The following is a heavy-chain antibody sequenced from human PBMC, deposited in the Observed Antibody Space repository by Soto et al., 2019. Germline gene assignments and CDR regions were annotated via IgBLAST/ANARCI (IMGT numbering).Heavy chain of an antibody. J-gene: IGHJ4*02. V-gene: IGHV4-38-2*02. Sequence: PSETLSLTCGVSGYSISSGYYWGWIRQPPGKGLEWIGSSSHGGLTSYNPSLQSRVTISVDTSKNQFSLTLRSVTAADSAVYFCVRDPLYNFAWPDDYWGQGTPVTVSS. CDR3: VRDPLYNFAWPDDY. D-gene: IGHD1-20*01. CDR1: GYSISSGYY. CDR2: SSHGGLT.